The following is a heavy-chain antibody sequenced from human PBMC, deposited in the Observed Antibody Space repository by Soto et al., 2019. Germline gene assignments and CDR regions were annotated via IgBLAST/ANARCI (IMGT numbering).Heavy chain of an antibody. D-gene: IGHD1-1*01. CDR3: TKGGIPRRYNIPKVDFDY. V-gene: IGHV3-23*01. CDR1: GFIFSNYA. CDR2: ISGSGATT. Sequence: PGGSLRFSCAASGFIFSNYAMSWVRQAPGRGLEWVSAISGSGATTYYPDSVKGRFTISRDNSKNTLYLQMNNLRADDTAVYYCTKGGIPRRYNIPKVDFDYWGQGSLVTVSS. J-gene: IGHJ4*02.